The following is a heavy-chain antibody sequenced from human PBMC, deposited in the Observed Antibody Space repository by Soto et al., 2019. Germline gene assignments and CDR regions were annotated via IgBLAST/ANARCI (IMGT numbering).Heavy chain of an antibody. Sequence: QVQLVQSGAEVKQPGSSVKVSCKASGGPFSRYAFTWVRQAPGQGLEWMGGIAPFSATADYAQKFQGRVTMTADESTSTAYLELSSLGSEDTAVYFCATIRGAPTWFDPWGQGTLVIVSS. CDR3: ATIRGAPTWFDP. CDR2: IAPFSATA. J-gene: IGHJ5*02. V-gene: IGHV1-69*12. CDR1: GGPFSRYA. D-gene: IGHD1-26*01.